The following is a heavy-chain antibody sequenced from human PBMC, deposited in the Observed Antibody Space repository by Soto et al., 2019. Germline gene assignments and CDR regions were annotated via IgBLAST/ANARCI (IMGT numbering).Heavy chain of an antibody. V-gene: IGHV1-24*01. CDR1: GYTLTELS. CDR3: ASSSFGVVTRYGMDV. D-gene: IGHD3-3*01. Sequence: ASVKVSFKVSGYTLTELSMHWVRQAPGKGLEWMGGFDPEDGETIYAQKFQGRVTMTEDTSTDTAYMELSSLRSEDTAVYYCASSSFGVVTRYGMDVWGQGTTVTVSS. J-gene: IGHJ6*02. CDR2: FDPEDGET.